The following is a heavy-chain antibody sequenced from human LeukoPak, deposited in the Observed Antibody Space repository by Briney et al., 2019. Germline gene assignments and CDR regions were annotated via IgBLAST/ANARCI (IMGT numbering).Heavy chain of an antibody. V-gene: IGHV3-15*01. Sequence: GGSLRLSCAASAFTFSNVWMSWVRQAPGKGLEWVGRIRSKTDGGKTDYAAPVKGRFTISRDDSKNTLYLQMDSLKTEDTAVYYCTIPASGYSYGVLDSWGQGALVTVSP. CDR3: TIPASGYSYGVLDS. J-gene: IGHJ4*02. CDR1: AFTFSNVW. CDR2: IRSKTDGGKT. D-gene: IGHD5-18*01.